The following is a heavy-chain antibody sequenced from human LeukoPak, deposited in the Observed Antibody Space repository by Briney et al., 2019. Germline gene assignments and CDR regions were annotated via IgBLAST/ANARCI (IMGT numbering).Heavy chain of an antibody. Sequence: GGSLRLSCAASGFTFSSYGMSWVRQAPGKGLEWGSGISGSGGSTYYADSVKGRFTISRDSSKNTLYLQMNSLSAEDTAIYYCAKGPLLWDWGQGTLVTVSS. D-gene: IGHD2/OR15-2a*01. CDR2: ISGSGGST. CDR1: GFTFSSYG. V-gene: IGHV3-23*01. CDR3: AKGPLLWD. J-gene: IGHJ4*02.